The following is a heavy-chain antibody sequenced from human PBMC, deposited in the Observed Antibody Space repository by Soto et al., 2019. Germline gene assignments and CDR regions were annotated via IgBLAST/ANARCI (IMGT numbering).Heavy chain of an antibody. V-gene: IGHV1-18*01. CDR2: ISAYNGNT. Sequence: ASVKVSCKASGYTFTSYGISWVRQAPGQGLEWMGWISAYNGNTNYAQKLQGRVTMTTDTSTSTAYMELRSLRSDDTAVYYCARDHKQWLVRERHYYYGMDVWGQGPTVTVYS. CDR3: ARDHKQWLVRERHYYYGMDV. CDR1: GYTFTSYG. J-gene: IGHJ6*02. D-gene: IGHD6-19*01.